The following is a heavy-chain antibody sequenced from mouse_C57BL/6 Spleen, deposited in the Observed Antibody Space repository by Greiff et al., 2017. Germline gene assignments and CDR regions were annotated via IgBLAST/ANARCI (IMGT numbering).Heavy chain of an antibody. CDR2: INYDGSTT. D-gene: IGHD4-1*02. CDR3: ARDVSTGTTYFDY. CDR1: GFTFSDYY. V-gene: IGHV5-16*01. J-gene: IGHJ2*01. Sequence: VQLKESEGGLLQPGSSMKLSCTASGFTFSDYYLAWVRQVPEMGLEWVPNINYDGSTTYYLDSLKSRFIISRDNAKNIQYLQMTSLKSEDTATYYCARDVSTGTTYFDYWSQGTTLAVSA.